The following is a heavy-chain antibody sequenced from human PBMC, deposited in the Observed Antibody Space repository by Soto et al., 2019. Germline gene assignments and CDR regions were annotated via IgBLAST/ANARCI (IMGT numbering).Heavy chain of an antibody. CDR3: ARGKTPLRDFDWLTDWTERNDAFDI. D-gene: IGHD3-9*01. J-gene: IGHJ3*02. CDR2: IGTAGDT. CDR1: GFTFSSYD. V-gene: IGHV3-13*01. Sequence: EVQLVESGGGLVQPGGSLRLSCAASGFTFSSYDMHWVRQATGKGLEWVSAIGTAGDTYYPGSVKGRFTISRENAKNSLYLQMNSLRAGDTAVYYCARGKTPLRDFDWLTDWTERNDAFDIWGQGTMVTVSS.